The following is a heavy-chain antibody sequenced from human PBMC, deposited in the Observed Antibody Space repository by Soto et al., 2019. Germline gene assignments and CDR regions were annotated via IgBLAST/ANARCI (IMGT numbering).Heavy chain of an antibody. V-gene: IGHV1-69*06. CDR1: GDIFTRYS. Sequence: QVQLLQSGAEVKKPGSSVRVSCKASGDIFTRYSFSWVRQAPGQGLEWMGGVIPLFGTANYGQKFQGRVTITEDKSTSTAFMDIRGLRSDDTAVYYCAGAPAGDYYYYYKFDVLGQGTAVTVS. D-gene: IGHD2-21*02. CDR2: VIPLFGTA. CDR3: AGAPAGDYYYYYKFDV. J-gene: IGHJ6*02.